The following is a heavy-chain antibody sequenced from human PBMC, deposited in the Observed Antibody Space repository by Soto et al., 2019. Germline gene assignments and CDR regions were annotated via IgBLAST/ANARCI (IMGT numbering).Heavy chain of an antibody. V-gene: IGHV3-13*04. CDR2: IGTAGDT. Sequence: GGSLRLSCAASGFTFSSYDMHWVRQATGKGLEWVSAIGTAGDTYYPGSVKGRFTISRENAKNSLYLQMNSLRAGDTAVYYCARSGFGEFPYYYYGMDVWGQGTTVTVSS. CDR3: ARSGFGEFPYYYYGMDV. J-gene: IGHJ6*02. D-gene: IGHD3-10*01. CDR1: GFTFSSYD.